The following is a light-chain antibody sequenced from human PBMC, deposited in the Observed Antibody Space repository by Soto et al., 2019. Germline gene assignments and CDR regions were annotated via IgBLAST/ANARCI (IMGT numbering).Light chain of an antibody. CDR2: EVN. V-gene: IGLV2-8*01. CDR3: CSYAGSYSWV. CDR1: SSDVGGYNY. J-gene: IGLJ3*02. Sequence: QSVLTQPPSASGSPGQSVTISCTGTSSDVGGYNYVSWYQQHPGKVPKLMVYEVNKRPSGVPDRFSGSKSDNKASLTISGLQAEDEADYYCCSYAGSYSWVFGGGTKLTVL.